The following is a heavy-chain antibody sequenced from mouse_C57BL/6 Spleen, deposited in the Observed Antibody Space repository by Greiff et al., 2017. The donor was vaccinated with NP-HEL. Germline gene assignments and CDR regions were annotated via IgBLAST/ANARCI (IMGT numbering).Heavy chain of an antibody. CDR2: IDPSDSET. Sequence: VQLQQSGAELVRPGSSVKLSCKASGYTFTSYWMHWVKQRPIQGLEWIGNIDPSDSETHYNQKFKDKATLTVDKSSSTAYMQLSRLTAEDSAVYYCARWGFAYWGQGTLVTVSA. CDR3: ARWGFAY. V-gene: IGHV1-52*01. CDR1: GYTFTSYW. J-gene: IGHJ3*01.